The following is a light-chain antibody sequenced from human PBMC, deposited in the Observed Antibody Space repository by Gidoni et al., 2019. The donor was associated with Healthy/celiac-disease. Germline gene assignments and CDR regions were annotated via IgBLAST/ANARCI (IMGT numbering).Light chain of an antibody. J-gene: IGKJ2*01. CDR3: QQYGSSPYT. Sequence: EIVFTQSPGTLSLSPGERATRSCRASQSVSSSYLAWYQQKPGQAPRLLIYGASSRATGIPDRFSGSGCGTDFTLTISRLDPEDFAVYYCQQYGSSPYTFGQGTKLEIK. CDR2: GAS. CDR1: QSVSSSY. V-gene: IGKV3-20*01.